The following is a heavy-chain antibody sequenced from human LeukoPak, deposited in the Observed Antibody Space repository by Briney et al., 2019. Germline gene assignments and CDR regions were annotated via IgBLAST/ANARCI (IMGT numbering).Heavy chain of an antibody. Sequence: SETLSLTCTVSGGSISSYYWSWIRQPPGKGLEWIGYIYYSGSTNYNPSLKSRVTISVDTSKNQFSLKLSSVTAADTAVYYCARGDPFDYWGQGTLVTVSS. V-gene: IGHV4-59*01. D-gene: IGHD2-21*01. J-gene: IGHJ4*02. CDR3: ARGDPFDY. CDR2: IYYSGST. CDR1: GGSISSYY.